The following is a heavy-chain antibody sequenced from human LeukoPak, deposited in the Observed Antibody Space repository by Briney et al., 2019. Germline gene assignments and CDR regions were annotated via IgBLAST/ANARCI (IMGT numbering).Heavy chain of an antibody. CDR2: IYYSGST. J-gene: IGHJ4*02. CDR1: GGSISSGDYY. D-gene: IGHD3-22*01. CDR3: ARTYYYDSSGLYYFDY. Sequence: PSETLSLSCTVSGGSISSGDYYWSWIRQPPGKGLEWIGYIYYSGSTYYNPSLKSRVTISIDTYKNQFSLKLSSVTAEDTAVYYCARTYYYDSSGLYYFDYWGQGTLVTVSS. V-gene: IGHV4-30-4*01.